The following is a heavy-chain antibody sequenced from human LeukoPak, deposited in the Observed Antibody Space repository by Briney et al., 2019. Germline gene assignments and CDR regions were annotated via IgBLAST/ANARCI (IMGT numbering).Heavy chain of an antibody. CDR3: ASLLVRGVIIRVAFDY. Sequence: ETLSLTCAVYGGSFSGYYWSWIRQPPGKGLEWVANIKQDGSEKYYVDSVKGRFTISRDNAKNSLYLQMNSLRAEDTAVYYCASLLVRGVIIRVAFDYWGQGTLVTVSS. J-gene: IGHJ4*02. D-gene: IGHD3-10*01. CDR1: GGSFSGYY. V-gene: IGHV3-7*01. CDR2: IKQDGSEK.